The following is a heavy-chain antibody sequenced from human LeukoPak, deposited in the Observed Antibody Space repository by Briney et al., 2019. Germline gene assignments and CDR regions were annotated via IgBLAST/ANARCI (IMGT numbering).Heavy chain of an antibody. CDR2: IYHSGST. CDR3: ARHVVAAAAYYFDY. D-gene: IGHD6-13*01. J-gene: IGHJ4*02. Sequence: GSLRLSCAASGFTFSNYAMSWVRQPPGKGLEWIGEIYHSGSTNYNPSLKSRVTISVDTSKNQFSLKLSSVTAADTAVYYCARHVVAAAAYYFDYWGQGTLVTVSS. CDR1: GFTFSNYAM. V-gene: IGHV4-4*02.